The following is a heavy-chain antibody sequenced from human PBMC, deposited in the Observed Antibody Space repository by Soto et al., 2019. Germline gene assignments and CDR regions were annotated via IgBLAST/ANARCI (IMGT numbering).Heavy chain of an antibody. CDR2: IYHSGST. J-gene: IGHJ4*02. CDR1: GYSISSGYY. V-gene: IGHV4-38-2*01. Sequence: SETLSLTCAVSGYSISSGYYWGWIRQPPGKGLEWIGSIYHSGSTYYNPSLKSRVTISVDTSKNQFSLKLSSVTAADTAVYYCARVVGYCSGGSCYWFDYWGQGTLVTVSS. CDR3: ARVVGYCSGGSCYWFDY. D-gene: IGHD2-15*01.